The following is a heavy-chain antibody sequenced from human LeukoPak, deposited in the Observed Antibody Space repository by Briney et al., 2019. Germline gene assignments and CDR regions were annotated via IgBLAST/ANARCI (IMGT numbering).Heavy chain of an antibody. V-gene: IGHV3-23*01. CDR3: ARGGPEMATTGGAFDI. Sequence: GGSLRLSCAASGFTFSSYAMSWVRQAPGKGLEWVSAISGSGGSTYYADSVKGRFTISRDNSKNTLYLQMNSLRAEDTAVYYCARGGPEMATTGGAFDIWGQGTMVTVSS. CDR1: GFTFSSYA. D-gene: IGHD5-24*01. J-gene: IGHJ3*02. CDR2: ISGSGGST.